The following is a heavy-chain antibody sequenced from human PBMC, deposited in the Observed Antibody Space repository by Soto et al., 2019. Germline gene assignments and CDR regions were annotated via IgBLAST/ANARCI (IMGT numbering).Heavy chain of an antibody. D-gene: IGHD1-26*01. V-gene: IGHV4-4*07. CDR1: GGYIIDNY. J-gene: IGHJ4*02. CDR2: IYSRGTT. CDR3: ARDSGSYFLGPY. Sequence: SETLSLTCRVSGGYIIDNYWSWIRQPAGKGLEWIGRIYSRGTTNYNPSLKSRVTMSVDTSKNHFSLKLNSVTAADTAVYYCARDSGSYFLGPYWGRGILVTVSS.